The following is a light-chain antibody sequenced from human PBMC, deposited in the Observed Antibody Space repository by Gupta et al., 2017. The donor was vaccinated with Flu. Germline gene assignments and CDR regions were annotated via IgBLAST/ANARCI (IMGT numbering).Light chain of an antibody. CDR1: QSISTW. CDR2: KAS. V-gene: IGKV1-5*03. J-gene: IGKJ1*01. Sequence: DIQMTQSPSTLSASVGDRVTITCRASQSISTWLAWYQQKPGKAPNLLIYKASSLESGVPSRFSGSGSGTEFTLTITSLQPDDFASYCYQQHNSYPWTFGQGTRVEIK. CDR3: QQHNSYPWT.